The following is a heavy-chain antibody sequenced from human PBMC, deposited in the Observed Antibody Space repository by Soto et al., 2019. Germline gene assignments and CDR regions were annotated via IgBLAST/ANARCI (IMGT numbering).Heavy chain of an antibody. D-gene: IGHD3-22*01. Sequence: ASVKVSCKASGYTFTSYYMHWVRQAPGQGLEWMGIINPSGGSTSYAQKFQGRVTMTRDTSTSTVYMELSSLRSEDTAVYYCARVPYDSSGYSESGFDSWGQGTLVTVPP. CDR3: ARVPYDSSGYSESGFDS. V-gene: IGHV1-46*01. CDR2: INPSGGST. CDR1: GYTFTSYY. J-gene: IGHJ4*02.